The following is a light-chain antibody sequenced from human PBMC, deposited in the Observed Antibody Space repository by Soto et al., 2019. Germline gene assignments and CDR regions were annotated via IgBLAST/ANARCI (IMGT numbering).Light chain of an antibody. V-gene: IGKV3-15*01. CDR3: QQYNNWPLT. CDR2: GAS. Sequence: EIVLIQSPATLSLSPGERATLSCSASQSVSSSYLAWYQQKPGQAPRLLIYGASTRATGIPARFSGSGSGTEFTLTISSLQSEDFAVYYCQQYNNWPLTFGQGTRLEIK. CDR1: QSVSSSY. J-gene: IGKJ5*01.